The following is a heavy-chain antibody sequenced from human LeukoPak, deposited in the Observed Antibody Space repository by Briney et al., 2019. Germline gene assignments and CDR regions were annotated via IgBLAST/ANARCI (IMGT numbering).Heavy chain of an antibody. CDR2: IYGSGTT. CDR1: SGSINSYY. V-gene: IGHV4-4*09. J-gene: IGHJ4*02. CDR3: ARPHSYDSTWEPGYFDY. Sequence: SEPLSLTCTVSSGSINSYYWSWIRQPPGKGLEWIGYIYGSGTTTYNPSLKSRVSISGDTSKNQSTRKVRSVSAAETAVYYCARPHSYDSTWEPGYFDYWGQGTLVTVSS. D-gene: IGHD3-22*01.